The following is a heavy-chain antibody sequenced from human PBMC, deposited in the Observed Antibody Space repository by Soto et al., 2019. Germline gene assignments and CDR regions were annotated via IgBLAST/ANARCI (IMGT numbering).Heavy chain of an antibody. CDR3: AKDYYDILTGYYDY. D-gene: IGHD3-9*01. CDR2: ISYDGSNK. V-gene: IGHV3-30*18. J-gene: IGHJ4*02. Sequence: PGGSLRLSCAASGFTFSSSGMHWVRQVPGKGLEWVAVISYDGSNKYYADSVKGRFTISRDNSKNTLYLQMNSLRAEDTAVYYCAKDYYDILTGYYDYWGQGTLVTVSS. CDR1: GFTFSSSG.